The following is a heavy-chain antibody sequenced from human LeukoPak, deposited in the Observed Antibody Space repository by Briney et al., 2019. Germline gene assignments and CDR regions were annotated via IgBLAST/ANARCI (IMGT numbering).Heavy chain of an antibody. D-gene: IGHD3-22*01. CDR2: IYYSGST. Sequence: SETLSLTCTVSGGSISSYYWSWIRQPPGKGLEWIGYIYYSGSTNYNPSLESRVTISVDTSKNQFSLKLSSVTAADTAVYYCARGAGYYDTIDYWGQGTLVTVSS. V-gene: IGHV4-59*01. CDR3: ARGAGYYDTIDY. J-gene: IGHJ4*02. CDR1: GGSISSYY.